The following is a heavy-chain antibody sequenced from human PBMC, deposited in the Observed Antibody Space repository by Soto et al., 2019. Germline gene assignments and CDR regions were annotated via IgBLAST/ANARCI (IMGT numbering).Heavy chain of an antibody. V-gene: IGHV3-66*01. CDR1: GFAVGSNF. D-gene: IGHD3-22*01. CDR2: IYAGGIT. CDR3: ARGAHLGYYDSSGYCFAP. J-gene: IGHJ5*02. Sequence: EVQVVESGGGLVQPGGSLRLSCAASGFAVGSNFMSWVRQAPGKGLERVSLIYAGGITYYADSVKGRFTISRDKSKNTMYLQMKSQRAEDTAVYYCARGAHLGYYDSSGYCFAPRGQGTLVTVSS.